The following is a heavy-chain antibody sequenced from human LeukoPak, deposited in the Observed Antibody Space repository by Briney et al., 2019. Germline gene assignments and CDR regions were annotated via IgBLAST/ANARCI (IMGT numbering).Heavy chain of an antibody. J-gene: IGHJ3*02. CDR2: ISAYNGNT. D-gene: IGHD3-3*01. V-gene: IGHV1-18*01. CDR3: ARDRSHYDFWSGYYQGDAFDI. Sequence: ASVTVSCKASGYTFTSYGISWVRQAPGQGLEWMGWISAYNGNTNYGQKLQGRVTMTTDTSTSTAYVELRSLRSDDTAVYYCARDRSHYDFWSGYYQGDAFDIWGQGTMVTVSS. CDR1: GYTFTSYG.